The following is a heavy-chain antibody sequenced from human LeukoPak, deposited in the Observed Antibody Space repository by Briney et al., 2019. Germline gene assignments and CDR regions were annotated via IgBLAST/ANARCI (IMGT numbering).Heavy chain of an antibody. J-gene: IGHJ4*02. V-gene: IGHV3-64*01. Sequence: GGPLRLSCAASGFSFSTYTMRWVRQAPGKGLEYVSGIASNGGTKDYANSVKGRFTISRDNSKNTVYLQMGSLRAEDMAVYYCAREYCTTNNCYNWGLGYWGQGTLVTVSS. CDR2: IASNGGTK. CDR3: AREYCTTNNCYNWGLGY. CDR1: GFSFSTYT. D-gene: IGHD2-2*02.